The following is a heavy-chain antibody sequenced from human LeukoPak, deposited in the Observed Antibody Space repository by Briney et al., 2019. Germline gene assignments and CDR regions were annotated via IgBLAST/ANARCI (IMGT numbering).Heavy chain of an antibody. CDR2: IKQDGSGE. D-gene: IGHD6-13*01. Sequence: GGSLRLSCAASGFTFSSYWINWVRQAPGKGLEWVANIKQDGSGEYYVDSVKGRFTISRDNAKNSLYLQMNSLGAEDTAVYYCARGYSSSWPNWYFDLWGRGTLVTVSS. V-gene: IGHV3-7*01. J-gene: IGHJ2*01. CDR1: GFTFSSYW. CDR3: ARGYSSSWPNWYFDL.